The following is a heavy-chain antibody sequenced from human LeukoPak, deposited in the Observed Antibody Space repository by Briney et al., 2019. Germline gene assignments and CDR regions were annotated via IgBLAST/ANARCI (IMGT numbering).Heavy chain of an antibody. J-gene: IGHJ4*02. CDR3: AKGGYGSGSYYSYY. Sequence: GGSLRLSCAASGFTFSSYSMNWVRQAPGKGLEWVATISSHGDATHYADSVKGRFTISRDNSKNTLYLQMNSLRAEDTAVYYCAKGGYGSGSYYSYYWGQGTLVTVSS. CDR1: GFTFSSYS. D-gene: IGHD3-10*01. V-gene: IGHV3-23*01. CDR2: ISSHGDAT.